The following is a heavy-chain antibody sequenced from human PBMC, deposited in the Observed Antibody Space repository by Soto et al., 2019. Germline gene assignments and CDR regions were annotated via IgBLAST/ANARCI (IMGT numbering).Heavy chain of an antibody. J-gene: IGHJ4*02. CDR2: IYHSGST. D-gene: IGHD6-6*01. V-gene: IGHV4-30-2*01. CDR3: AGGIAARPLGY. Sequence: QLQLQESGSGLVKPSQTLSLTCAVSGGSISSGGYSWSWIRQPPGKGLEWIGYIYHSGSTYYNPSLKSRVTISVDRAKNQCSLRLSSVTAADTAVYYCAGGIAARPLGYWGQGTLVTVSS. CDR1: GGSISSGGYS.